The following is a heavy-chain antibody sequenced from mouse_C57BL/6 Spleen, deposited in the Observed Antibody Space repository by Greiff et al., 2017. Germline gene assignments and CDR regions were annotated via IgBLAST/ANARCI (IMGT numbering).Heavy chain of an antibody. J-gene: IGHJ2*01. CDR1: GYTFTSYW. Sequence: QVQLQQSGAELVKPGASVKLSCKASGYTFTSYWMDWVKQRPGQGLEWIGNIYPSDSETHYNQKFKDKATLTVDKSSSTAYMQLSSLTSEDSAVYYGEREDGYDGYFGGWGKGTTLTVSS. CDR3: EREDGYDGYFGG. D-gene: IGHD2-2*01. CDR2: IYPSDSET. V-gene: IGHV1-61*01.